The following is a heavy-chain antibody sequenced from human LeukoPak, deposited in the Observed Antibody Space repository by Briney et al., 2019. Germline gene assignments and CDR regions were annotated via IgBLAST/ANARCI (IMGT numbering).Heavy chain of an antibody. V-gene: IGHV3-74*01. J-gene: IGHJ4*02. CDR1: GFTLSSYW. CDR3: ARGGSGNYRFGH. D-gene: IGHD1-26*01. Sequence: GGSLRLSCAASGFTLSSYWMHWVRQAPGKGLVWVSRISSDGSITTYAESVKGRFTISRDDAKNTLFLQMNSLRAEDTAVYYCARGGSGNYRFGHWGQGTLVTVSS. CDR2: ISSDGSIT.